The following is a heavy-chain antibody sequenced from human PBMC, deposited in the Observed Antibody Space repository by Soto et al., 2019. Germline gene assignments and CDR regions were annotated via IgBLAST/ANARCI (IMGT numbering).Heavy chain of an antibody. J-gene: IGHJ4*02. CDR1: GFTITNAW. D-gene: IGHD6-19*01. V-gene: IGHV3-15*01. CDR3: TSGARAVAGRRGLTWD. Sequence: PGGSXRLSCTASGFTITNAWMNWVRQAPGKGLEWVGRVKSKADGGTANCAAPVKGRFTISRDDSKSTLYLQMNSLKTEDTAVYYFTSGARAVAGRRGLTWDWGEGTLVTVSS. CDR2: VKSKADGGTA.